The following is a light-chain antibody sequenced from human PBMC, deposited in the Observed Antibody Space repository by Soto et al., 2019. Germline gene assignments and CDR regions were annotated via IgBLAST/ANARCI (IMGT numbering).Light chain of an antibody. V-gene: IGKV1-5*01. CDR1: QSISSW. J-gene: IGKJ1*01. CDR3: QQYNSYSWT. Sequence: DIQMTQSPSTLSASVGDRVTITCRASQSISSWLAWYQQKPGKAPKLLIYDASSLESGVPSRSSGSGSGTDFTLTISSLQPDDFATSYCQQYNSYSWTFGQGTKVEIK. CDR2: DAS.